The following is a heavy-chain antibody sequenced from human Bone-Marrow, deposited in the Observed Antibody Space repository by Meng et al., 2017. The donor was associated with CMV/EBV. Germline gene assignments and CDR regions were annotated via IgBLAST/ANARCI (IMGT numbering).Heavy chain of an antibody. CDR1: GFTFSRFS. CDR3: APTYPNWFDP. CDR2: ISSSSSYI. V-gene: IGHV3-21*01. D-gene: IGHD2-2*01. J-gene: IGHJ5*02. Sequence: GESLKISCAASGFTFSRFSMNWVRQAPGKGLEWVSSISSSSSYIYYADSVKGRFTISRDNAKNSLYLQMNSLRAEDTAVYYCAPTYPNWFDPWGQGTLVTVSS.